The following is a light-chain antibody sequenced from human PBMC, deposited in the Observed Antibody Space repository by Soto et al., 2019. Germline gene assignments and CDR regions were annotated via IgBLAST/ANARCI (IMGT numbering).Light chain of an antibody. J-gene: IGLJ1*01. Sequence: QSALTQPASVSGSPGQSITISCTGTSSDVGAYSLVSWYQHHPGKAPKLMIYEVIKRPSGVSNRFSGSKSGNTASLTISGLQAEDEADYYCCSYAGSRTYVFGAGTRSPS. CDR3: CSYAGSRTYV. V-gene: IGLV2-23*02. CDR2: EVI. CDR1: SSDVGAYSL.